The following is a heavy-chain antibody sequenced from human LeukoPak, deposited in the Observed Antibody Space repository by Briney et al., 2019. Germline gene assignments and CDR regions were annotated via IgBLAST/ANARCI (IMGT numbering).Heavy chain of an antibody. CDR1: GGSISSYY. CDR3: ARGVTGGWYGDFQH. Sequence: PLETLSLTCTVSGGSISSYYWSWIRQPPGKGLEWIGYIYYSGSTIYSPSLKSRVTISVDTSKNQFSLKLSSVTAADTAVYYCARGVTGGWYGDFQHWGQGTLVTVSS. J-gene: IGHJ1*01. CDR2: IYYSGST. V-gene: IGHV4-59*01. D-gene: IGHD6-19*01.